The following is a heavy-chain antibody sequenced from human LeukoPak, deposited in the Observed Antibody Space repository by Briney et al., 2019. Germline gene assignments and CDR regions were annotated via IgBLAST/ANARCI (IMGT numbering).Heavy chain of an antibody. Sequence: SETLSLTCAVYGGSFSGYYWSWIRQPPGKGLEWIGEINHSGSTNYSPSLKSRVTISVDTSKNQFSLKLSSVTAADTAVYYCARGLGDYRHFDYWGQGTLVTVSS. CDR2: INHSGST. CDR1: GGSFSGYY. J-gene: IGHJ4*02. V-gene: IGHV4-34*01. D-gene: IGHD4-17*01. CDR3: ARGLGDYRHFDY.